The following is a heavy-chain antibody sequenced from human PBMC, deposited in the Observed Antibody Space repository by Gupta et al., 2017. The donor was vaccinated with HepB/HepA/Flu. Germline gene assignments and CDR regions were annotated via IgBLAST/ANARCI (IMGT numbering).Heavy chain of an antibody. CDR1: GFSLSTGGVG. J-gene: IGHJ4*02. Sequence: QITLKESGPTLVKPTQTLTLTCTFSGFSLSTGGVGVAWIRQPPGKALEWLALIYWNDDKNYSPSLRSRLTITKDTSKNQVVLTVTNMEPVDTATYYCVYRKDPWGDINGWFYFDSWGQGNLVTVSS. V-gene: IGHV2-5*01. CDR2: IYWNDDK. D-gene: IGHD6-19*01. CDR3: VYRKDPWGDINGWFYFDS.